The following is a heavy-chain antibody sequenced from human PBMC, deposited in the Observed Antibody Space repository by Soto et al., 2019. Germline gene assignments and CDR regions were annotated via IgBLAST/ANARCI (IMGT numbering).Heavy chain of an antibody. D-gene: IGHD3-22*01. CDR1: GFTFSDSG. CDR2: VSNDGNRQ. CDR3: ARWVGGSMYDSGGKSDS. J-gene: IGHJ5*01. Sequence: QVQLVESGGGVVQPGRSLRLTCAASGFTFSDSGMHWVRQAPGKGLEWVALVSNDGNRQYYADSVKGRFTISRDNAENTLYLQMSSLRAEDTAVYYCARWVGGSMYDSGGKSDSWGQGTRVTVSS. V-gene: IGHV3-30*03.